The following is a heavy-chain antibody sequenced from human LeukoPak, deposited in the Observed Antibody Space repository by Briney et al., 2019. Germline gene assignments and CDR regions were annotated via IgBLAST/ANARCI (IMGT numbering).Heavy chain of an antibody. V-gene: IGHV3-23*01. CDR3: AKQTYYGDYSYFDY. D-gene: IGHD4-17*01. J-gene: IGHJ4*02. CDR2: ISGSGGST. Sequence: GGSLRLSCAASGFTFSSSAMSWVRQAPGKGLEWVSAISGSGGSTYYADSVKGRFTISRDNSKNTLYLQMNSLRAEDTAVYYCAKQTYYGDYSYFDYWGQGTLVTVSS. CDR1: GFTFSSSA.